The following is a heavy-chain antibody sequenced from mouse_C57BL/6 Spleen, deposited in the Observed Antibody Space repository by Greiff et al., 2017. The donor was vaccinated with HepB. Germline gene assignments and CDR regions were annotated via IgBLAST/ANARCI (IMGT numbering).Heavy chain of an antibody. V-gene: IGHV1-64*01. J-gene: IGHJ2*01. Sequence: QVQLQQPGAELVKPGASVKLSCKASGYTFTSYWMHWVKQRPGQGLEWIGMIHPNSGSTNYNEKFKSKATLTVDTSSSTAYMQLSSLTSEDSAVYYCARSSDSSGYGYFDYWGQGTTLTVSS. CDR1: GYTFTSYW. D-gene: IGHD3-2*02. CDR3: ARSSDSSGYGYFDY. CDR2: IHPNSGST.